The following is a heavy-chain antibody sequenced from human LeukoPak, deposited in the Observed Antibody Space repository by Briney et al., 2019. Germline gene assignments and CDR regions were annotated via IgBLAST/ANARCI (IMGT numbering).Heavy chain of an antibody. CDR3: VKDIQLST. V-gene: IGHV3-23*01. CDR1: GFNFITAA. Sequence: GGSLRLSCAASGFNFITAAMTWVRQAPGKGLEWVSLIGSSGGSTYYADSVKGRFTISRDNFNHALSLQMNSLRVEDTAIYYCVKDIQLSTWGLGTMVTVSS. D-gene: IGHD5-24*01. CDR2: IGSSGGST. J-gene: IGHJ3*01.